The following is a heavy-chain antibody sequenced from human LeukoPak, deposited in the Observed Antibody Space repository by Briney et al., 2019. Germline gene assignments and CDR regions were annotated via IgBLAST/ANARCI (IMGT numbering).Heavy chain of an antibody. CDR1: GFTFSSYS. J-gene: IGHJ4*02. CDR3: ASPGGLLEGAQPTGGDY. V-gene: IGHV3-21*01. CDR2: ISSSSSYI. D-gene: IGHD1-26*01. Sequence: GGSLRLSCAASGFTFSSYSMNWVRQAPGKGLEWVSSISSSSSYIYYADSVKGRFTISRDNAKNSLYLQMNSLRAEDTAVYYCASPGGLLEGAQPTGGDYWGQGTLVTVSS.